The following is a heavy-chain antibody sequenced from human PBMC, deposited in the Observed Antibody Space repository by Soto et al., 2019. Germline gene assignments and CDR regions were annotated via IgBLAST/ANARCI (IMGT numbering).Heavy chain of an antibody. D-gene: IGHD5-18*01. CDR1: GGSMSGYY. V-gene: IGHV4-59*08. Sequence: PSETLSLTCTVSGGSMSGYYWSWIRLPPGKAMEWIGYIHYSGGTNYNPSLKSRVTISVDTSKNQFSLKLSSVTAADTAVYYCARRYGSCFDYWGQGTLVTVSS. CDR3: ARRYGSCFDY. J-gene: IGHJ4*02. CDR2: IHYSGGT.